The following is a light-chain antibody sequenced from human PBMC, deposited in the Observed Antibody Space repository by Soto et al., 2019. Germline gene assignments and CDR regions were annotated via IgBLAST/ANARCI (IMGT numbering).Light chain of an antibody. J-gene: IGLJ3*02. CDR3: QSYDSSLSGWV. CDR2: GNS. CDR1: SSNIGAGYD. Sequence: QLVPTQPPSVSGAPGQRVTISCTGSSSNIGAGYDVHWYQQLPGTAPKLLIYGNSNRPSGVPDRFSGSKSGTSASLAITGLQAEDEADYYCQSYDSSLSGWVFGGGTKVTVL. V-gene: IGLV1-40*01.